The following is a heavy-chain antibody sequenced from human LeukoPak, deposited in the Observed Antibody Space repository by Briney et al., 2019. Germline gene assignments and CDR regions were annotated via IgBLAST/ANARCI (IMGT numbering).Heavy chain of an antibody. D-gene: IGHD6-13*01. CDR2: FDPEDGET. V-gene: IGHV1-24*01. CDR3: ATGYSSSFPFGY. CDR1: GYTLTELS. J-gene: IGHJ4*02. Sequence: ASVKVSCKVSGYTLTELSMHWVRQAPGKGLEWMGGFDPEDGETIYAQKFQGRVTMTEGTSTDTAYMELSSLRSEDTAVYYCATGYSSSFPFGYWGQGTLVTVSS.